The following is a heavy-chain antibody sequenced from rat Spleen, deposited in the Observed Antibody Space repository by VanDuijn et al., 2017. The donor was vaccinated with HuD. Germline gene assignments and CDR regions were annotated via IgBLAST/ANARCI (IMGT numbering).Heavy chain of an antibody. V-gene: IGHV2-13*01. J-gene: IGHJ3*01. CDR3: TRSYGGYSQHWFAY. CDR2: IWGNGNS. D-gene: IGHD1-11*01. CDR1: GFSLTSYN. Sequence: QVQLKESGPGLVQPSQTLSPTCTVSGFSLTSYNVHWCRPPTGKGLEWMGVIWGNGNSNYNSALKSRLSISRDTSKSQVFLKMNRLQTDDTAIYFCTRSYGGYSQHWFAYWGQGTLVTVSS.